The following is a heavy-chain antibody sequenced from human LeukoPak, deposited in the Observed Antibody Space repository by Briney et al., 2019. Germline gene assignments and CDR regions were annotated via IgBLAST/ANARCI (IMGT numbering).Heavy chain of an antibody. Sequence: ASVKVSCKASGYTFTSYDINWVRQATGQGLEWMGWMNPNSGNIGYAQKFQGRVTMTRNTSISTAYMELSSLRSGDTAVYYCARADVVVTGMVDYWGQGTLVTVSS. CDR1: GYTFTSYD. D-gene: IGHD2-21*02. CDR2: MNPNSGNI. J-gene: IGHJ4*02. CDR3: ARADVVVTGMVDY. V-gene: IGHV1-8*01.